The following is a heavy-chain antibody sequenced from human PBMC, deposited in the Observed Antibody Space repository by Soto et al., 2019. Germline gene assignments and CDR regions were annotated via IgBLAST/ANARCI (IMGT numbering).Heavy chain of an antibody. Sequence: GGSLRLSCAASGFTFSSYSMNWVRQAPGKGLEWVSYISSSSSTIYYADSVKGRFTISRDNAKNSLYLQMNSLRAEDTAVYYWARADTQTSPRGFGEFWEPPGDLRDYWGQGTLVTVSS. D-gene: IGHD3-10*01. CDR1: GFTFSSYS. J-gene: IGHJ4*02. CDR2: ISSSSSTI. CDR3: ARADTQTSPRGFGEFWEPPGDLRDY. V-gene: IGHV3-48*01.